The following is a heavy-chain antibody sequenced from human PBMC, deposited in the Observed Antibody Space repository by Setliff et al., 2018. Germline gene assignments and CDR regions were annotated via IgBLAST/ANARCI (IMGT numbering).Heavy chain of an antibody. Sequence: RLSCGASGFTFSKYWMYWVRQVPGKGLVWVSRINGDGTITNYADSVKGRFTISRDNARNALYLQMVSLRGEDTGVYFCAALDWGENFYLDVWGKGTTVTVSS. CDR1: GFTFSKYW. D-gene: IGHD7-27*01. CDR3: AALDWGENFYLDV. V-gene: IGHV3-74*01. CDR2: INGDGTIT. J-gene: IGHJ6*03.